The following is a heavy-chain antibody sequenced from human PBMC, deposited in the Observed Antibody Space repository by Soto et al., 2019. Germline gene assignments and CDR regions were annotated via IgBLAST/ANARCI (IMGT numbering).Heavy chain of an antibody. Sequence: GGSLRLSCAASGFTFSGSAMHWVRQASGKGLEWVGRIRNKVNNYATAYGASVKGRFTISRDDSQNTAYLQMNGLKTEDTAVYYCIPHYCTTTRCYEGVSWGRGTLVTVSS. V-gene: IGHV3-73*01. CDR2: IRNKVNNYAT. D-gene: IGHD2-2*01. CDR1: GFTFSGSA. J-gene: IGHJ5*02. CDR3: IPHYCTTTRCYEGVS.